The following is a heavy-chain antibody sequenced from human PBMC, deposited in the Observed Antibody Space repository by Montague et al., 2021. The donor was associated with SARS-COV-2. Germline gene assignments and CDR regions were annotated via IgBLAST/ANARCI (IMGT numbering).Heavy chain of an antibody. V-gene: IGHV4-34*01. CDR1: DGSFSDYS. CDR3: ARGRQHINMVVVVVTGGEYYFGX. Sequence: SKTLSLTCAVYDGSFSDYSWTWIRQPPGKGLEWIGEINHRGSTNYNPSLKSRVTISVDTSKNQFSLKMTSVTAADTAVYYCARGRQHINMVVVVVTGGEYYFGXWGPGTLVAVSS. D-gene: IGHD3-22*01. CDR2: INHRGST. J-gene: IGHJ4*02.